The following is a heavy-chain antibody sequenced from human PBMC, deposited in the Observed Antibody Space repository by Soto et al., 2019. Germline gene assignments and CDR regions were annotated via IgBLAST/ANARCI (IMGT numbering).Heavy chain of an antibody. CDR1: GFTFSSYG. CDR2: ISGSGGST. J-gene: IGHJ3*02. CDR3: AKVLSSIAARLTLYPDAFDI. Sequence: EVQLLESGGGLVQPGGSLRLSCAASGFTFSSYGMSWVRQAPGKGLEWVSAISGSGGSTYYADSVKGRFTISRDNSKNTLYLQMNSLRAEDTAVYYCAKVLSSIAARLTLYPDAFDIWGQGTMVTVSS. D-gene: IGHD6-6*01. V-gene: IGHV3-23*01.